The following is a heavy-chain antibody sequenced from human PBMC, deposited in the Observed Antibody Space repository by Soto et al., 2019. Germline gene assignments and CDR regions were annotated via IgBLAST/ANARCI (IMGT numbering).Heavy chain of an antibody. CDR2: ISAYNGNT. CDR1: GYTFTSYG. D-gene: IGHD5-12*01. V-gene: IGHV1-18*01. J-gene: IGHJ6*02. CDR3: CSGYDSHYYYYGMDV. Sequence: QVQLVQSGAEVKKPGASVKVSCKASGYTFTSYGISWVRQAPGQGLEWMGWISAYNGNTNYAQKLQGRVTMTTDTSTSTAYMELRRLRSDDTAVYYCCSGYDSHYYYYGMDVWGQGTTVTVSS.